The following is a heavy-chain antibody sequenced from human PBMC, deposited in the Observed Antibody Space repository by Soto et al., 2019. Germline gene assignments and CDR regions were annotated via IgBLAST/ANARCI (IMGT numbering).Heavy chain of an antibody. V-gene: IGHV4-4*07. CDR1: GAYISDFS. CDR2: ITINGNT. D-gene: IGHD1-7*01. CDR3: ARETGENWTYEAH. Sequence: KAXGTLSLTCRVSGAYISDFSWSWIRQPAGKGLEWIGRITINGNTQKNPSFKSRVTMSIDTSRNHFSLNLQSATAADTALYYCARETGENWTYEAHWGPGTLVTVSS. J-gene: IGHJ1*01.